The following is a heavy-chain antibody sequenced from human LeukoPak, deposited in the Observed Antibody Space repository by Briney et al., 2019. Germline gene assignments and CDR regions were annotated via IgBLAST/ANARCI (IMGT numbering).Heavy chain of an antibody. CDR2: IDQHGSEK. CDR1: GITFSGYW. J-gene: IGHJ4*02. CDR3: AVKSGAFDY. V-gene: IGHV3-7*01. D-gene: IGHD2-8*02. Sequence: GGSLRLSYAASGITFSGYWMTWVRQAPGKGLEWVASIDQHGSEKHFVGSVTGRFTISRDNAKNSLFLQMSSLRVEDSAVYYCAVKSGAFDYWGQGTLVTVSS.